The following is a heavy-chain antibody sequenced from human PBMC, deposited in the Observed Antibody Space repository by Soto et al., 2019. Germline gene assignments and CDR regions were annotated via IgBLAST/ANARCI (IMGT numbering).Heavy chain of an antibody. CDR2: ISYDVSNK. V-gene: IGHV3-30-3*01. CDR3: ARDSARLGINRPADS. Sequence: GGSLRLSCAASGFTFSSYAMHGVRQAPGKGLEWVAVISYDVSNKYYADSVKGRFTISGDNSKNTRYLQMNSLRAEDTAVYYCARDSARLGINRPADSWGHETLVTVSS. CDR1: GFTFSSYA. D-gene: IGHD3-9*01. J-gene: IGHJ5*01.